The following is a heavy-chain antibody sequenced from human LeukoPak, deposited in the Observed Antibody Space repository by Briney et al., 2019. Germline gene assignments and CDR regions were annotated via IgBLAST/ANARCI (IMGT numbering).Heavy chain of an antibody. J-gene: IGHJ2*01. CDR1: GFTFSSYS. D-gene: IGHD5-12*01. CDR3: ARDLGSLRSSYWYFDL. CDR2: ISSSSSYI. V-gene: IGHV3-21*01. Sequence: NPGGSLRLSCAAPGFTFSSYSMNWVRQAPGKGLEWVSSISSSSSYIYYADSVKGRFTISRDNAKNPLYLQMNSLRAEDTAVYYCARDLGSLRSSYWYFDLWGRGTLVTVSS.